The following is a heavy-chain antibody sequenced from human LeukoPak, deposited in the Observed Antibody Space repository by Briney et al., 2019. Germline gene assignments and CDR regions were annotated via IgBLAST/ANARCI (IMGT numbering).Heavy chain of an antibody. J-gene: IGHJ4*02. CDR1: GGPFSAYY. D-gene: IGHD3-10*01. V-gene: IGHV4-34*01. CDR3: ASILWFGELHFDY. Sequence: SETLSLTCAVYGGPFSAYYWSWIRQPPGKGLEWIGEINHSGGTNYNPALKSRVTISVDTSKNQFSLKLSSVTAADTAVYYCASILWFGELHFDYWGQGTLVTVSS. CDR2: INHSGGT.